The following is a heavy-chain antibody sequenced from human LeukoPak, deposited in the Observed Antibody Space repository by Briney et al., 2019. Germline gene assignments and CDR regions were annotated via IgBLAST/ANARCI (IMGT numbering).Heavy chain of an antibody. CDR1: GFTFSNAW. Sequence: PGGSLRLSCAASGFTFSNAWISWVRQAPGKGLEWVGRIKSKTDGGTTDYAAPVKGRFTISRDDSKNTLYLQMNSLKTGDTAVYYCTTENYDILTGYYDYWGQGTLVTVSS. V-gene: IGHV3-15*01. CDR3: TTENYDILTGYYDY. D-gene: IGHD3-9*01. CDR2: IKSKTDGGTT. J-gene: IGHJ4*02.